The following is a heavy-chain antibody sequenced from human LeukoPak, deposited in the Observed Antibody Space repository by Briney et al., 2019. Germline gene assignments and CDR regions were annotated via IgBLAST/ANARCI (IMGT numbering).Heavy chain of an antibody. V-gene: IGHV4-39*01. CDR1: VGSISSSTYY. D-gene: IGHD2-21*02. CDR3: ARHDCGGGCFSRPNYYFDS. Sequence: SETLSLTCTVSVGSISSSTYYWGWIRQAPGKGLQWIGSIYYSGSTYYDPSLKSRITISVDTSKNQFSLQLRSVTAADTAVYYCARHDCGGGCFSRPNYYFDSWGQGTLVTVSS. J-gene: IGHJ4*02. CDR2: IYYSGST.